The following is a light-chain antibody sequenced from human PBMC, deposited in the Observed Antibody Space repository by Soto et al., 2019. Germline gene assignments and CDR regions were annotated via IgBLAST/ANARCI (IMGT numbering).Light chain of an antibody. V-gene: IGLV1-51*02. CDR3: GTWDSSLSAYV. CDR2: ENN. CDR1: SSNIGNNC. Sequence: QSVLTQPPSVSAAPGQKVTISCSGSSSNIGNNCVSWYQQLPGTAPKLLIYENNKRPPGIPDRFSDSKSGTSATLGITGLQTGDEADYYCGTWDSSLSAYVFGTGTKVTVL. J-gene: IGLJ1*01.